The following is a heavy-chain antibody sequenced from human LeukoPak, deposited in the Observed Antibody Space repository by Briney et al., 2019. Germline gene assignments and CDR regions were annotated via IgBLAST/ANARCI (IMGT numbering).Heavy chain of an antibody. D-gene: IGHD4-17*01. J-gene: IGHJ4*02. CDR3: ATGDKTTVTTMFVY. CDR2: IKQDGSEK. Sequence: QSGGSLRLSCAVSGFTFSRYWMSWVRQAPGKGLEWVANIKQDGSEKYYLDSVKGRFTISRDNAKNSLYLQMNSLRVEDTAVYYCATGDKTTVTTMFVYWGQGTLVTVSS. CDR1: GFTFSRYW. V-gene: IGHV3-7*05.